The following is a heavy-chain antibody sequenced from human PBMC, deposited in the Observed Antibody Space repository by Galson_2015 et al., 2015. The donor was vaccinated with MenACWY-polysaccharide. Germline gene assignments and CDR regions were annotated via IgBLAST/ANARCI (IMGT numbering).Heavy chain of an antibody. CDR1: GFTFSSYD. CDR3: ATLSSYYDILTAYY. V-gene: IGHV3-48*03. Sequence: SLRLSCAASGFTFSSYDMNWVRQAPGKGLEWVSYISSSGSTIYYADSVKGRFTISRDNAKNSLYLQMNSLRAEDTAVYYCATLSSYYDILTAYYWGQGTLVTVSS. CDR2: ISSSGSTI. J-gene: IGHJ4*02. D-gene: IGHD3-9*01.